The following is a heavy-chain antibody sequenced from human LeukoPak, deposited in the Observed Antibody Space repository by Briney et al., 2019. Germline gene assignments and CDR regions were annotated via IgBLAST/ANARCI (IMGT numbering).Heavy chain of an antibody. CDR1: GGSISSYY. CDR2: IYYSGST. J-gene: IGHJ3*02. CDR3: ARSCDFWSGYDAFDI. Sequence: SETLSLTCTVSGGSISSYYWSWLRQPPGKGLEWIGYIYYSGSTNYNPSLKSRVTISVATSKNQFTLKLSSVTAADTAVYYCARSCDFWSGYDAFDIWGQGTMVTVSS. V-gene: IGHV4-59*01. D-gene: IGHD3-3*01.